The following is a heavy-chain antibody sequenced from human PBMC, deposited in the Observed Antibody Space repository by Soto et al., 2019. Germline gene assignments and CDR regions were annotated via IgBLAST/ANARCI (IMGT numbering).Heavy chain of an antibody. CDR2: ISYDGITE. D-gene: IGHD3-16*01. CDR1: GFTFNSFG. J-gene: IGHJ5*01. Sequence: GQLVESGGGVVQPGRSLRLSCVASGFTFNSFGMHGVRQAPGKGLEGVAVISYDGITEYYADSVKGRFTISGDNYRNTLFLQMNSLGVDDTAVYYFAKSHCAYSHCLRDSWGHGTLVTVSS. V-gene: IGHV3-30*18. CDR3: AKSHCAYSHCLRDS.